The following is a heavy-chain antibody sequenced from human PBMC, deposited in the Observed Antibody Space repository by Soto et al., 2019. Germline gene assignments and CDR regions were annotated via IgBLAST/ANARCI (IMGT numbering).Heavy chain of an antibody. V-gene: IGHV4-34*01. J-gene: IGHJ6*02. CDR1: GGSFSGYY. CDR2: INHSGST. CDR3: ARGRGPYGSGSYYTYYDGMDV. Sequence: SATLSLTCAGYGGSFSGYYWSWLRKPPGKGLEWIGEINHSGSTNYNPSLKSRVTISVDTSKNQFSLKLSSVTAADTAVYYCARGRGPYGSGSYYTYYDGMDVWGQGTTVT. D-gene: IGHD3-10*01.